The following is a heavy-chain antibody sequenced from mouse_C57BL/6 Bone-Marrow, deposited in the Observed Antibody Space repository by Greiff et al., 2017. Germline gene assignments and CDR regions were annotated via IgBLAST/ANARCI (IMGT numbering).Heavy chain of an antibody. CDR3: ARHGGLDY. Sequence: EVQGVESGGDLVKPGGSLKLSCAASGFTFSSYGMSWVCQTPDKRLEWVATISSGGSYTYYPDSVKGRFTISRDNAKNTLYLQMSSLKSEDTAMYYCARHGGLDYWGQGTTLTVSS. CDR2: ISSGGSYT. D-gene: IGHD1-1*02. CDR1: GFTFSSYG. V-gene: IGHV5-6*01. J-gene: IGHJ2*01.